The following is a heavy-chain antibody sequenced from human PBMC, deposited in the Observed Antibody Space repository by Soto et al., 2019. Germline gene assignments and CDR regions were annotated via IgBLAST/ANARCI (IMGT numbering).Heavy chain of an antibody. CDR2: ISGSGGST. Sequence: GGSLRLSCAASGFTFSSYAMSWVRQAPGKGLEWVSAISGSGGSTYYADSVKGRFTISRDNSKNTLYLQMNSLRAEDTAVYYCAKVSHYYGSGNNYMDVWGKGTTVTVSS. CDR3: AKVSHYYGSGNNYMDV. CDR1: GFTFSSYA. J-gene: IGHJ6*03. D-gene: IGHD3-10*01. V-gene: IGHV3-23*01.